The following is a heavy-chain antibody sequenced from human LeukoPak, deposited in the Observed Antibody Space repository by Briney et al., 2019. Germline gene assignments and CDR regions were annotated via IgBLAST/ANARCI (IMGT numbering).Heavy chain of an antibody. J-gene: IGHJ4*02. Sequence: PGGSLRLSCAASGFTFSSYAMSWVRQAPGKGLEWVSAISGSGGSTYYADSVKGRFTISRDNSKNTLYLQMNSLRAEDTAVYYCEKVEDIVVVPAAPTLDYWGQGTLVTVSS. D-gene: IGHD2-2*01. CDR1: GFTFSSYA. CDR3: EKVEDIVVVPAAPTLDY. V-gene: IGHV3-23*01. CDR2: ISGSGGST.